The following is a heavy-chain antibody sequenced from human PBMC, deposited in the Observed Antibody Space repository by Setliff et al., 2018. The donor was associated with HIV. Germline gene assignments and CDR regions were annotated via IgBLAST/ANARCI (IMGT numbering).Heavy chain of an antibody. CDR3: ARRSGWSLDY. D-gene: IGHD6-19*01. Sequence: SETLSLTCAIYGGSFSNYYWTWIRQPPGKGLEWIGEINHSGSTNYNPSLKSRVTISVDTSKNQLSLKLSSVTAADTAVYYCARRSGWSLDYWGQGTLVTVSS. CDR1: GGSFSNYY. CDR2: INHSGST. J-gene: IGHJ4*02. V-gene: IGHV4-34*01.